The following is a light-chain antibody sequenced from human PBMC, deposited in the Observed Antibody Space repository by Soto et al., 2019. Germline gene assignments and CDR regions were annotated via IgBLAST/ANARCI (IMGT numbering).Light chain of an antibody. CDR1: SSNIGAGYE. V-gene: IGLV1-40*01. CDR2: GHT. Sequence: QSVLTQPPSVSAAPGQRVTIYCTGSSSNIGAGYEVHWYQQLPGTAPKLLIFGHTNRALGVPDRFSGSRSGASVSLAITGLQAEDEADYYCQSYDSSLSGVVFGGGTKLTVL. CDR3: QSYDSSLSGVV. J-gene: IGLJ2*01.